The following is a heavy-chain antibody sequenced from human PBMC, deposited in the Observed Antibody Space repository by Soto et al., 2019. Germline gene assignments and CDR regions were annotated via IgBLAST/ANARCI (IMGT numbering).Heavy chain of an antibody. CDR1: GGSISSSSYY. CDR3: AIDYYDSSGYYYPRGFDY. D-gene: IGHD3-22*01. Sequence: SETLSLTCTVSGGSISSSSYYWGWIRQPPGKGLEWIGSIYYSGSTYYNPSLKSRVTISVDTSKNQFSLKLSSVTAADTAVYYCAIDYYDSSGYYYPRGFDYWGQGTLVTVSS. CDR2: IYYSGST. V-gene: IGHV4-39*02. J-gene: IGHJ4*02.